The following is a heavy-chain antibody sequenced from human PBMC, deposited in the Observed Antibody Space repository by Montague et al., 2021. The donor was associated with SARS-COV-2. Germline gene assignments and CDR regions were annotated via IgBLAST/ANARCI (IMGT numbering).Heavy chain of an antibody. Sequence: SETLSLTCAVYGGSFSGYYWSWIRQPPGKGLEWIGEINHSGSTNXKPSLKSRVTISVDTSKNQFSLKLSSVTAADTAVYYCARGPRITMIVVVITDIWFDPWGQGTLVTVSS. V-gene: IGHV4-34*01. CDR1: GGSFSGYY. D-gene: IGHD3-22*01. CDR2: INHSGST. J-gene: IGHJ5*02. CDR3: ARGPRITMIVVVITDIWFDP.